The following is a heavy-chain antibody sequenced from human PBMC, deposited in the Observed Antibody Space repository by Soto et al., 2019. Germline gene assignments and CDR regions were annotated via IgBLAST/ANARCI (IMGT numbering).Heavy chain of an antibody. D-gene: IGHD4-17*01. CDR3: AKDKSGRDYGDPYGMDV. J-gene: IGHJ6*02. CDR1: GFTFSSYG. Sequence: LRLSCAASGFTFSSYGMHWVRQAPCKGLEWVAVISYDGSNKYYADSVKGRFTISRDNSKNTLYLQMNSLRAEDTAVYYCAKDKSGRDYGDPYGMDVWGQGTTVTVSS. CDR2: ISYDGSNK. V-gene: IGHV3-30*18.